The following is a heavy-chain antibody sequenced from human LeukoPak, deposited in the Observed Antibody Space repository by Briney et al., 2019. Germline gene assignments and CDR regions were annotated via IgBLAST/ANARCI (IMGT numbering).Heavy chain of an antibody. J-gene: IGHJ4*02. CDR1: GFTFTGYY. D-gene: IGHD2-21*02. CDR2: INPHSGGT. V-gene: IGHV1-2*02. CDR3: VREGNELLSKNFDY. Sequence: ASVKVSCKASGFTFTGYYIHWVRQAPGQWLEWMGYINPHSGGTSSPQKFQGRVTMTTDTSISAAYMELSSLISDDTAMYYCVREGNELLSKNFDYWGQGTLVTVSS.